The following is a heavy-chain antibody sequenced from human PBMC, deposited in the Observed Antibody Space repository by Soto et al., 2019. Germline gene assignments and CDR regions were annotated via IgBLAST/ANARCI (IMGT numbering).Heavy chain of an antibody. J-gene: IGHJ4*02. D-gene: IGHD2-15*01. Sequence: QVQLVQSGAEVKPPGASVKVSCKASGYTFTTFGISWVRQAPGQGLEWMGWTSTNNVDTYYAPRCQGRVTVTKDTSTRPAYMELRSLGSGDTAVYYCGREYCSGGRCYFPDSWGQGSLVTVSS. V-gene: IGHV1-18*01. CDR2: TSTNNVDT. CDR1: GYTFTTFG. CDR3: GREYCSGGRCYFPDS.